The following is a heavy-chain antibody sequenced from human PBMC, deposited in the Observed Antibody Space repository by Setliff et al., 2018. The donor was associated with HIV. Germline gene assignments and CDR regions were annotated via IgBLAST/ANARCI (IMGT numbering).Heavy chain of an antibody. CDR3: SRSASYYDYVWGSHRHFDY. CDR1: GGSISSGGYY. Sequence: SETLSLTCTVSGGSISSGGYYWSWIRQHPGKGLEWIGYIYYSGSTYYNPSLKSRVTISVDTSKNQFSLKLSSVSAAYTAVYSCSRSASYYDYVWGSHRHFDYWGQGTLVTVSS. CDR2: IYYSGST. V-gene: IGHV4-31*03. J-gene: IGHJ4*02. D-gene: IGHD3-16*02.